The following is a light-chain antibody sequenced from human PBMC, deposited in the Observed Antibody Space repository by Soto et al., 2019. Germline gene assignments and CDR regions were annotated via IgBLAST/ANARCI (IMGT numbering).Light chain of an antibody. J-gene: IGKJ5*01. Sequence: DIQMTQSPSSLSASVGDRVTITCQASRDIGKYLNWFQEKPGKAPKLLIYDASNLQTGVPSRFSGGVSGTDFSFTISSLQPEDFAKSYCQQYNSLPPTFGQGTRLEI. CDR1: RDIGKY. CDR2: DAS. CDR3: QQYNSLPPT. V-gene: IGKV1-33*01.